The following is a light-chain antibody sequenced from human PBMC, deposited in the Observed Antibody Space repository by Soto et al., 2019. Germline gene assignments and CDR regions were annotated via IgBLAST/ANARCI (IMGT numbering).Light chain of an antibody. J-gene: IGLJ1*01. V-gene: IGLV2-14*01. Sequence: SVLTQPASVSGSPGQSITISCTGTSGDIGSYNRVSWYQQHPGKAPKLIIYEVTDRPSGVSNRFSGSKSGNTASLTISGLQAEDEAEYYCSSYTNINTRACVFGTGTKGTVL. CDR1: SGDIGSYNR. CDR2: EVT. CDR3: SSYTNINTRACV.